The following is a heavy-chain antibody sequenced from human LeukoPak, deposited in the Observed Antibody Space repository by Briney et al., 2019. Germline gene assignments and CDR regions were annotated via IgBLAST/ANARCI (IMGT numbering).Heavy chain of an antibody. V-gene: IGHV6-1*01. CDR1: GDSVSSNSAA. D-gene: IGHD3-22*01. J-gene: IGHJ6*02. Sequence: SQTLSLTCAISGDSVSSNSAAWNWIRQSPSRGLEWLGRTYYRSKWYNDYAVSVKSRITINPDTFKNQFSLQLNSVTPEDTAVYYCARAVSGYYYTAPSKYYYYYYGMDVWGQGTTVTVSS. CDR2: TYYRSKWYN. CDR3: ARAVSGYYYTAPSKYYYYYYGMDV.